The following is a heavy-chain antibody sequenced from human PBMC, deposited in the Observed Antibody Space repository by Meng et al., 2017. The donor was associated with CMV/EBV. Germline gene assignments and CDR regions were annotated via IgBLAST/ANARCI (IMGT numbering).Heavy chain of an antibody. Sequence: GGSLRLSCAASGFTFSSYEMNWVRQAPGKGLEWVSYISSSGSTIYYADSVKGRFTISRDNAKNSLYLQMNSLRAEDTAVYYCAKDRSSSVSFWFDPWRQGTLVTVSS. V-gene: IGHV3-48*03. CDR2: ISSSGSTI. D-gene: IGHD6-6*01. CDR3: AKDRSSSVSFWFDP. J-gene: IGHJ5*02. CDR1: GFTFSSYE.